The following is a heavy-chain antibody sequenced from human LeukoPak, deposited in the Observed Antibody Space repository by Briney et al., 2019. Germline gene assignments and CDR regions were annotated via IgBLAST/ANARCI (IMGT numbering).Heavy chain of an antibody. CDR1: GFTFSSYS. CDR3: AREGFGVPGGAFDI. V-gene: IGHV3-21*01. J-gene: IGHJ3*02. CDR2: ISSSSSYI. Sequence: GGSLRLSCAASGFTFSSYSMNWVRQAPGKGLEWVSSISSSSSYIYYADSVKGRFTISRDNSKNTLYLQMNSLRAEDTAVYYCAREGFGVPGGAFDIWGQGTMVTVSS. D-gene: IGHD3-10*01.